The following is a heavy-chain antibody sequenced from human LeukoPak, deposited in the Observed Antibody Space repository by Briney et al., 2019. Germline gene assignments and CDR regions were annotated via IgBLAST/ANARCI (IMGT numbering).Heavy chain of an antibody. CDR3: ARDHNYYYYMDV. V-gene: IGHV1-69*05. CDR1: GGTFSSYA. J-gene: IGHJ6*03. Sequence: ASVKVSCKASGGTFSSYAISWVRQAPGQGLEWMGGIIPIFGTANYAQKFQGRVTITTDESTSTAYMELSSLRSEDTAVYYCARDHNYYYYMDVWGKGTTVTVSS. CDR2: IIPIFGTA.